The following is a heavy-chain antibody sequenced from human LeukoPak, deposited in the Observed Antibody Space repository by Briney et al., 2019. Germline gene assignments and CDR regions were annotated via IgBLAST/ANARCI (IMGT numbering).Heavy chain of an antibody. CDR3: ARGVGGIGYYYYYMDV. CDR1: GGSISSYY. Sequence: PSETLSLTCTVSGGSISSYYWSWIRQPAGKGLEWIGRIYTSGSTNYNPSLKSRVTISVDTSKNQFSLKLSSVTAADTAVYYCARGVGGIGYYYYYMDVWGKGTTVTVSS. J-gene: IGHJ6*03. CDR2: IYTSGST. D-gene: IGHD4-23*01. V-gene: IGHV4-4*07.